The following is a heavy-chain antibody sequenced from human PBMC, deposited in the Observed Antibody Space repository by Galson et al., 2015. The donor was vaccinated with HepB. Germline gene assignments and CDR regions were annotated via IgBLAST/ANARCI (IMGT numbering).Heavy chain of an antibody. CDR3: VKEDILSGFLVGSFHV. Sequence: SLRLSCAASGFNFNYYAMHWVRQAPGRGLEYISGITNDGAGTNYADFVRGRFTISRDNSGKSLNLQMTSLRPDDTALYYCVKEDILSGFLVGSFHVWGQGTMVTVSS. CDR2: ITNDGAGT. D-gene: IGHD3-9*01. CDR1: GFNFNYYA. J-gene: IGHJ3*01. V-gene: IGHV3-64D*08.